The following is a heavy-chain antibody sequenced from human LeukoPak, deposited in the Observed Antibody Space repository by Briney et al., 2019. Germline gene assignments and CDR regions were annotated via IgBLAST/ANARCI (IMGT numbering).Heavy chain of an antibody. CDR2: IYHSGST. V-gene: IGHV4-30-2*01. Sequence: SETLSLTCAVSGGSISSGGYSWSWIRQPPGKGLEWIGYIYHSGSTYYNPSLKSRVTISVDRSKNQFSLKLSSVTATDTAVYYCAREGGGNWFDPWGQGTLVTVSS. CDR3: AREGGGNWFDP. CDR1: GGSISSGGYS. J-gene: IGHJ5*02.